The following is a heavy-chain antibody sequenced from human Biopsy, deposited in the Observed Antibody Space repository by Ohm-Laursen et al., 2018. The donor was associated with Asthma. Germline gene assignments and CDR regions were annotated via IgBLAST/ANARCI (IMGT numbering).Heavy chain of an antibody. J-gene: IGHJ6*02. D-gene: IGHD3-10*01. V-gene: IGHV1-18*01. CDR3: ARAVDYSHYYGIDV. CDR2: ISVYNGNT. CDR1: GYTFYSAG. Sequence: ASVKVSCKTSGYTFYSAGITWVRQAPGQGLEWMGWISVYNGNTKVAQKLQDRVTMITDTSTSTAYMELGSLRSDDTAVYFCARAVDYSHYYGIDVWGQGTTVTVS.